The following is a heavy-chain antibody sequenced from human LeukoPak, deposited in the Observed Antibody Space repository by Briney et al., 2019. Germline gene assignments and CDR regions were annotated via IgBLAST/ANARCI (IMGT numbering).Heavy chain of an antibody. CDR3: AADDYDSSGYYMDV. J-gene: IGHJ6*03. D-gene: IGHD3-22*01. CDR1: GGSISSYY. CDR2: IYTSGST. Sequence: SETLSLTCTVSGGSISSYYWSWIRQPAGKGLEWIGRIYTSGSTNYNPSLKSRVTMSVSTSKIQFSLKLSSVTAADTAVYYWAADDYDSSGYYMDVWGKGTTVTVSS. V-gene: IGHV4-4*07.